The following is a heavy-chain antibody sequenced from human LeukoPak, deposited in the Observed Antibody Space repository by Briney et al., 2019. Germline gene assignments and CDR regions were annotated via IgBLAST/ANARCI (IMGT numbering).Heavy chain of an antibody. Sequence: GGSLRLSCAVSGFTVNRNYMSWVRQAPGQGLEWVSVIYDNGYTYYADTVRGRFTISRDDAKSTLYLQMNSLRVEDTAVYYCTRDSYDLDSNGSVDIWGQGTMVTVSS. D-gene: IGHD3-22*01. CDR3: TRDSYDLDSNGSVDI. V-gene: IGHV3-53*01. J-gene: IGHJ3*02. CDR1: GFTVNRNY. CDR2: IYDNGYT.